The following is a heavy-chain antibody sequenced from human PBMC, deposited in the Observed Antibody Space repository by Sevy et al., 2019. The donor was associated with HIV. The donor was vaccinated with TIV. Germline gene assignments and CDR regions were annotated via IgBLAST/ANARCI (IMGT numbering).Heavy chain of an antibody. CDR2: INPKRGGT. D-gene: IGHD3-3*01. J-gene: IGHJ6*02. Sequence: ASVKVSCKAYGYTFSDYYMHWVRQAPGQGLEWMGWINPKRGGTNYAHKFQGRVTMTRDTSIITAYMELSSLGSDDTAIYYCARGMSAYLLANGMDVWGQGTTVTVSS. CDR1: GYTFSDYY. V-gene: IGHV1-2*07. CDR3: ARGMSAYLLANGMDV.